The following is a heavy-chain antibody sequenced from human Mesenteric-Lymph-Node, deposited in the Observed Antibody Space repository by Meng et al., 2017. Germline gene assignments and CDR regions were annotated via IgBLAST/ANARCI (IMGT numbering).Heavy chain of an antibody. Sequence: ASVKVSCKVSGYTLTELSMHWVRQAPGKGLEWMGGFDPEDGETIYAQKFQGRVTMTEDTSTDTAYMELSSLRSEDTAVYYCATPTQYYDILTGYYSFDYWGQGTLVTVSS. CDR1: GYTLTELS. J-gene: IGHJ4*02. V-gene: IGHV1-24*01. CDR2: FDPEDGET. D-gene: IGHD3-9*01. CDR3: ATPTQYYDILTGYYSFDY.